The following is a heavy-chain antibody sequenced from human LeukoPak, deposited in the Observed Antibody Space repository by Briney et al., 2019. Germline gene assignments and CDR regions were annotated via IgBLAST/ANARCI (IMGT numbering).Heavy chain of an antibody. V-gene: IGHV3-21*04. CDR3: AKASRFGYSYGPREYFYYMDV. Sequence: PGGSLRLSCAASGFTFSSYSMNWVRQAPGKGLEWVSSISTSSIYIYYADSVKGRFTISRDNSKNTLYLQMNTLRAEDTAVYYCAKASRFGYSYGPREYFYYMDVWGKGTTVTISS. D-gene: IGHD5-18*01. CDR2: ISTSSIYI. J-gene: IGHJ6*03. CDR1: GFTFSSYS.